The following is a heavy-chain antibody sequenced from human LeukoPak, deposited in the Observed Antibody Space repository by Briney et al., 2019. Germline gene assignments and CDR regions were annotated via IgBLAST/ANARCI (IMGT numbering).Heavy chain of an antibody. CDR3: ARDYSMATYYYYMDV. J-gene: IGHJ6*03. CDR1: GGSFSGCY. D-gene: IGHD5-24*01. Sequence: SETLSLTCAVYGGSFSGCYWSWIRQPPGKGLEWIGEINHSGSTNYNPSLKSRVTISVDTSKNQFSLKLSSVTAADTAVYYCARDYSMATYYYYMDVWGKGTTVTVSS. CDR2: INHSGST. V-gene: IGHV4-34*01.